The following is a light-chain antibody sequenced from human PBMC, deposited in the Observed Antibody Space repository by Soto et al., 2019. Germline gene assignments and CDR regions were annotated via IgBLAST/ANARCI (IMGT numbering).Light chain of an antibody. CDR2: EGS. J-gene: IGLJ1*01. Sequence: QSVLTQPASVSGSPGQSITISCTGTSXDVGSYNLVSWYQQHPGKAPKLMIYEGSKRPSGVSNRFSGSKSGNSASLTISGLQAEDEADYYCCSYAGSSISYVFGTGTKVTVL. CDR1: SXDVGSYNL. V-gene: IGLV2-23*01. CDR3: CSYAGSSISYV.